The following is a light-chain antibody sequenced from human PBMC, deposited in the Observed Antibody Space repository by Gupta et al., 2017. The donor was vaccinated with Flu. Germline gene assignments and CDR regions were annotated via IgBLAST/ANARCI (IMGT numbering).Light chain of an antibody. V-gene: IGLV3-25*01. CDR3: QLADSSGTFWV. CDR1: ALPKQY. J-gene: IGLJ3*02. Sequence: SYELTQPPSVSVSPGQTARTTCSGDALPKQYAHWYQQKPGQAPILVIYKDIERPSGIPERFSGASSGTTVTLTISGVQAEDEADYYCQLADSSGTFWVFGGGTKLTFL. CDR2: KDI.